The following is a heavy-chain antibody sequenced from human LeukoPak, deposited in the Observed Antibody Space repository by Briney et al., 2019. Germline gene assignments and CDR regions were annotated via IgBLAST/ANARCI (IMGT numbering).Heavy chain of an antibody. V-gene: IGHV4-59*01. D-gene: IGHD5-12*01. CDR2: IYYSGAT. CDR1: GGSISSYY. Sequence: SETLSLTCTVSGGSISSYYWSWIRQSPEMGLEWIGSIYYSGATDYNPSLKSRVTISADTSNNQFSLRLRSVTAADTAVYYCAREITLTGYKFGLGFNYWGQGTLVTVSS. J-gene: IGHJ4*02. CDR3: AREITLTGYKFGLGFNY.